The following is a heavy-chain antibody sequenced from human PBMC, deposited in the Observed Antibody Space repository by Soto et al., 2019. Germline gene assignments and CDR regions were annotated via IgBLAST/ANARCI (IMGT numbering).Heavy chain of an antibody. J-gene: IGHJ6*02. CDR3: AKGTDNWNANQGNYFYYTMDV. Sequence: SQTLSLTCAISGDSVSSNSAAWNWIRQSPSRGLEWLGRTYYRSKWYNDYAVSVKSRITINPDTSKNQFSLQLNSVTPEDTAVYYCAKGTDNWNANQGNYFYYTMDVWGQGTAVTVSS. CDR2: TYYRSKWYN. D-gene: IGHD1-20*01. CDR1: GDSVSSNSAA. V-gene: IGHV6-1*01.